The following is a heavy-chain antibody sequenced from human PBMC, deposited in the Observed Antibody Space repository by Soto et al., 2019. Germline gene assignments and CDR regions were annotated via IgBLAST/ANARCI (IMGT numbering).Heavy chain of an antibody. D-gene: IGHD2-21*02. CDR3: ARDGCGGDCNNFDY. CDR1: GFTFSSYG. V-gene: IGHV3-33*01. CDR2: IWYDGSNK. J-gene: IGHJ4*02. Sequence: GGSLRLSCAASGFTFSSYGMHWVRQAPGKGLEWVAVIWYDGSNKYYADSVKGRFTISRDNSKNTLYLQMNSLRAEDTAVYYCARDGCGGDCNNFDYWGQGTLVTVSS.